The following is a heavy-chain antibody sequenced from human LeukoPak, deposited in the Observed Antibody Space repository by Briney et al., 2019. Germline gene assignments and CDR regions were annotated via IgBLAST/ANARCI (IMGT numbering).Heavy chain of an antibody. Sequence: ASVKVSCKASGYTFTGYYMHWVRQAPGQGLEWMGWINPNSGGTNYAQKFQGRVTMTRDTSISTAYMELSRLRSDDTAVYYCAREGLLGGWGINSGYDLGYSSGWSARVFDYWGQGTLVTVSS. J-gene: IGHJ4*02. CDR2: INPNSGGT. CDR1: GYTFTGYY. CDR3: AREGLLGGWGINSGYDLGYSSGWSARVFDY. V-gene: IGHV1-2*02. D-gene: IGHD6-19*01.